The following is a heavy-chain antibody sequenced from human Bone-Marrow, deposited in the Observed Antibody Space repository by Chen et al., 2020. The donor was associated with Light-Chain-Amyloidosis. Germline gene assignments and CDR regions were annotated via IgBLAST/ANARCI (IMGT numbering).Heavy chain of an antibody. Sequence: EVQREQSGTEVKKPGESMKIAGIAVANPFPNYWFGWWRQMPGKGLEWMGVIYPDDSDARYSPSFEGQVTISADKSITTAYLQWRSLKASDTAMYYCARRRDGYNFDYWGQGTLVTVSS. V-gene: IGHV5-51*01. CDR3: ARRRDGYNFDY. CDR2: IYPDDSDA. J-gene: IGHJ4*02. D-gene: IGHD5-12*01. CDR1: ANPFPNYW.